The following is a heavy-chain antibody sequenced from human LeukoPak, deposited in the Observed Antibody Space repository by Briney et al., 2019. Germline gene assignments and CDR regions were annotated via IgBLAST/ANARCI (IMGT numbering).Heavy chain of an antibody. V-gene: IGHV3-11*04. CDR2: ISSSGSTI. Sequence: GGSLRLSCAASGFTFSDYYMSWIRQAPGKGLEWVSYISSSGSTIYYADSVKGRFTISRDNAKNSLYLQMNSLRTEDTAMYYCAREASGSFYDYWGQGTLVTVSS. CDR3: AREASGSFYDY. D-gene: IGHD1-26*01. CDR1: GFTFSDYY. J-gene: IGHJ4*02.